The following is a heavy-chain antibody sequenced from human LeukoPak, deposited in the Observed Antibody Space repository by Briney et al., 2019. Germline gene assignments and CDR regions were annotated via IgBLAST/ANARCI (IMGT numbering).Heavy chain of an antibody. Sequence: GGSLRLSCAASGFTFSSYAMHWVRQAPGKGLEWVAVISYDGSNKQYADSVRGRFTISRDNSKNTLYVQMNSLRAEDTAVYYCARDSLGDPTYYFDYWGQGTLVTVSS. CDR2: ISYDGSNK. D-gene: IGHD3-10*01. J-gene: IGHJ4*02. CDR3: ARDSLGDPTYYFDY. CDR1: GFTFSSYA. V-gene: IGHV3-30*04.